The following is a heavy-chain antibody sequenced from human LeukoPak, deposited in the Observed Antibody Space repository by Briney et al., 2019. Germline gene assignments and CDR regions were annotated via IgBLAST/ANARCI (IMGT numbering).Heavy chain of an antibody. CDR2: IRYDGSNE. D-gene: IGHD6-19*01. Sequence: GGSLRLSCAASRFTFSSYGMHWVRQAPGKGLEWVAFIRYDGSNEYSADSVKGRFTISRDNSKNTLYLQMTSLRAKDTAVYYCAKGTTSVAGSDYFDYWGQGTLVTVSS. CDR3: AKGTTSVAGSDYFDY. J-gene: IGHJ4*02. CDR1: RFTFSSYG. V-gene: IGHV3-30*02.